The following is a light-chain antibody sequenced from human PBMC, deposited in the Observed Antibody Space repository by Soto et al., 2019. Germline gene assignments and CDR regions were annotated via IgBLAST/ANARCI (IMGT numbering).Light chain of an antibody. Sequence: DIQMTQSPSTLSASIGDRVIITCRASQSISSWLAWYQQKPGKAPKLLIYDASSLERGVPSGFSGSGSGTEFTLTISSLQPDDFGTYYCQQDNSYPWTFGQGTKVEIK. CDR2: DAS. CDR3: QQDNSYPWT. CDR1: QSISSW. V-gene: IGKV1-5*01. J-gene: IGKJ1*01.